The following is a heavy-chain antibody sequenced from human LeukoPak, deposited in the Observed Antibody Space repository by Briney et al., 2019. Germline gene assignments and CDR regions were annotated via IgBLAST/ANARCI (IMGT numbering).Heavy chain of an antibody. CDR3: ARGSGYSSSQTPDY. Sequence: SETLSLTCTVSGGSVSSGSYYWRWIRQHPGKGLEWIGYIYYSGSTYYNPSLKSRVTISVDTSKNQFSLKLSSVTAADTAVYYCARGSGYSSSQTPDYWGQGTLVTVSS. CDR2: IYYSGST. D-gene: IGHD6-13*01. J-gene: IGHJ4*02. V-gene: IGHV4-31*03. CDR1: GGSVSSGSYY.